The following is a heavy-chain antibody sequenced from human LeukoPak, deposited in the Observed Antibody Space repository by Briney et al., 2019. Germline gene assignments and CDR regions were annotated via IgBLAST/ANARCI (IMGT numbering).Heavy chain of an antibody. D-gene: IGHD3-22*01. V-gene: IGHV4-59*01. CDR3: ARYDISGYYYFDY. Sequence: SETLSLTCTVSGGSISNYYWSWIRQPPGKGLEWIGYIYSSGSTKYNPSLKSRVTISVDTSKNQFSLRLNSVTAADTAVYYCARYDISGYYYFDYWGQGTLITVIS. CDR1: GGSISNYY. CDR2: IYSSGST. J-gene: IGHJ4*02.